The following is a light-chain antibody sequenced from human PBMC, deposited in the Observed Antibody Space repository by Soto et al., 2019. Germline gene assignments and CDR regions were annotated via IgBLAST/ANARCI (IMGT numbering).Light chain of an antibody. J-gene: IGKJ1*01. CDR1: QSVSSY. CDR2: GAS. V-gene: IGKV3-15*01. Sequence: EIVLTQSPATLSLSPGERATLSCRASQSVSSYLAWYQQKPGQAPRLLIYGASTRASGIPARFSGSGSGTEFTLTISSLQSEDFAVYYCHQYYNWPRTFGQGTKVDI. CDR3: HQYYNWPRT.